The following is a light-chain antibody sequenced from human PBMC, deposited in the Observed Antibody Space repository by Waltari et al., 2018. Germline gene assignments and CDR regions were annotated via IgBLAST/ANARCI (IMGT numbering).Light chain of an antibody. CDR1: TLGDRY. J-gene: IGLJ2*01. Sequence: SYEVTQPPSVSVSPGQTASIPCSGDTLGDRYACWFQQKPGQSPVLVIYQDNKRPSGIPERFSGSNSGNTATLTISGTQAMDEADYYCQAWDSSTAVFGGGTKLTVL. CDR2: QDN. CDR3: QAWDSSTAV. V-gene: IGLV3-1*01.